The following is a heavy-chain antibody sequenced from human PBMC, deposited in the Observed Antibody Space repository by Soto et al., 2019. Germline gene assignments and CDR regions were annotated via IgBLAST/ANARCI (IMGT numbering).Heavy chain of an antibody. CDR1: GYTFTSYD. Sequence: GASVKVSCKASGYTFTSYDINWVRQATGQGLEWMGWMNPNSGNTGYAQKFQGRVTMTRNTSISTAYMELSSLRSEDTAVYYCARALDDYIWVIYRPGRRLAEYYYYYMDVWGKGTTVTVSS. J-gene: IGHJ6*03. CDR2: MNPNSGNT. CDR3: ARALDDYIWVIYRPGRRLAEYYYYYMDV. D-gene: IGHD3-16*02. V-gene: IGHV1-8*01.